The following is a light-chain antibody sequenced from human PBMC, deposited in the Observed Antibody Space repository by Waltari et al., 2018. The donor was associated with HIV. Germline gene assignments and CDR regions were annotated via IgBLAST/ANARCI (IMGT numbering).Light chain of an antibody. Sequence: EIVLTQSPGTLSLSPGARATLSCRASQSVTSRYLAWYQQKPGQTPKVLIYGASSRATGIPDRFSGIGFGSEFTLIINRLEPEDSAVYYCQQYGSSPYTFGQGTKLEIK. V-gene: IGKV3-20*01. CDR1: QSVTSRY. J-gene: IGKJ2*01. CDR3: QQYGSSPYT. CDR2: GAS.